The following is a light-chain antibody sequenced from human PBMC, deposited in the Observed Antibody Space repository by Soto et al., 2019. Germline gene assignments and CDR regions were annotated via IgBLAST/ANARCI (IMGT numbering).Light chain of an antibody. J-gene: IGKJ1*01. CDR3: QEYTTYSRT. CDR1: QTIGRW. V-gene: IGKV1-5*01. Sequence: DIQMTQSPSSLSASVGDRVTITCRASQTIGRWLAWYQQKPGRAPKVVIYDVSRLESGVPSRFSGGGSGTEFTLTITSLQPDDFATYYCQEYTTYSRTFGQGTKVDIK. CDR2: DVS.